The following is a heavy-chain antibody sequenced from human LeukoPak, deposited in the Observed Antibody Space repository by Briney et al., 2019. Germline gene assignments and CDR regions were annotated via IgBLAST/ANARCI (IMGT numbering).Heavy chain of an antibody. CDR3: ARSMVRGVVPYYGMDV. D-gene: IGHD3-10*01. CDR2: INPNSGGT. Sequence: ASVTVSCKASGYTFTGCYMHWVRQAPGQGLEWMGWINPNSGGTNYAQKFQGWVTMTRDTSISTAYMELSRLRSDDTAVYYCARSMVRGVVPYYGMDVWGKGTTVTVSS. V-gene: IGHV1-2*04. J-gene: IGHJ6*04. CDR1: GYTFTGCY.